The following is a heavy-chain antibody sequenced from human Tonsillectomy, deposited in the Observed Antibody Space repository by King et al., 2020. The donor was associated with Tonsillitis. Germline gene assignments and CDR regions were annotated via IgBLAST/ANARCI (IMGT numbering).Heavy chain of an antibody. CDR3: VKDSCWGGHFYYFDY. J-gene: IGHJ4*02. Sequence: VQLVESGGGLVQPGGSLRLSCSASGFTLSNYAMYWVRQAPGKGLEYVSSISSNGGTTHYADSVKGRFSISRDSSENTLSLQMTSLRAEDTAVYYCVKDSCWGGHFYYFDYWGQGTLVIVSS. CDR2: ISSNGGTT. V-gene: IGHV3-64D*06. CDR1: GFTLSNYA. D-gene: IGHD2-21*02.